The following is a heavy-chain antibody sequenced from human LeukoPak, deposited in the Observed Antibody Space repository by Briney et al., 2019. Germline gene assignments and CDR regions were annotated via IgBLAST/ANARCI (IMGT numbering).Heavy chain of an antibody. J-gene: IGHJ4*02. CDR2: ISVSGNT. Sequence: GGTLRLSCAASGFTFSSYGMSWVRQAPGKVLEWVSAISVSGNTYHADSVKGRFTISRDSSKNTLYLQMNRLRAEDAAVYYCAKAPVTTCSGAYCYPFDYWGQGTLVTVSS. D-gene: IGHD2-21*01. CDR1: GFTFSSYG. V-gene: IGHV3-23*01. CDR3: AKAPVTTCSGAYCYPFDY.